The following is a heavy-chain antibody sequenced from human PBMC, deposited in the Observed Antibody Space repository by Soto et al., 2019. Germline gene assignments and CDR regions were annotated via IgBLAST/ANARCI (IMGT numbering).Heavy chain of an antibody. Sequence: SETLSLTCAVYGGSFSGYYWSWIRQPPGKGLEWIGEINHSGSTNYNPSLKSRVTISVDTSKNQFSLKLSSVTAADTAVYYCARDTFSIAAASQTPLYYYYGMDVWGQGTTVTVSS. CDR3: ARDTFSIAAASQTPLYYYYGMDV. D-gene: IGHD6-13*01. CDR2: INHSGST. J-gene: IGHJ6*02. V-gene: IGHV4-34*01. CDR1: GGSFSGYY.